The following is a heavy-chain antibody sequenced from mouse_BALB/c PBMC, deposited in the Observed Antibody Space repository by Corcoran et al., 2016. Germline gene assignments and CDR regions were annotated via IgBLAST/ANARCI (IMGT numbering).Heavy chain of an antibody. Sequence: EVQLQQSGAELVKPGATVNLACTASVCNIKDTYMHWVKQRPEQGLEWSGRMDPANGNTKYDPKFQGKDPKTADKSSNTAYLQLSSLTSEDTAVYYCARFYGNYWGQGTTLTVSS. CDR3: ARFYGNY. J-gene: IGHJ2*01. CDR2: MDPANGNT. V-gene: IGHV14-3*02. D-gene: IGHD2-1*01. CDR1: VCNIKDTY.